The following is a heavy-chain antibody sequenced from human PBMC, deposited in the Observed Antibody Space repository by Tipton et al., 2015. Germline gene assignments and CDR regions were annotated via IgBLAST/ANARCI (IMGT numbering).Heavy chain of an antibody. CDR1: GFTVSDYY. CDR2: IWYDGSNK. Sequence: SLRLSCAASGFTVSDYYMSWIRQAPGKGLEWVAIIWYDGSNKYYADSVKGRFTISRDNSKNTLYLQMNSLRAEDTAVYYCATPGPTAMVTSLGAVRYWGQGTLVTVSS. J-gene: IGHJ4*02. D-gene: IGHD5-18*01. CDR3: ATPGPTAMVTSLGAVRY. V-gene: IGHV3-33*08.